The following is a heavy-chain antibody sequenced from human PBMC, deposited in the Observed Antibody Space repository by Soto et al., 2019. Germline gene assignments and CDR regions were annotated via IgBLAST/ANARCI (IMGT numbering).Heavy chain of an antibody. CDR1: GYSFTSYW. CDR3: ARIEHYYDSSGKIGGDWFDP. CDR2: IYPGDSDT. J-gene: IGHJ5*02. V-gene: IGHV5-51*01. D-gene: IGHD3-22*01. Sequence: PGESLKISCKGSGYSFTSYWIGWVRQMPGKGLEWMGIIYPGDSDTRYSPSFQGQVTISADKSISTAYLQWSSLKASDSATYYCARIEHYYDSSGKIGGDWFDPWGQGTLVTVSS.